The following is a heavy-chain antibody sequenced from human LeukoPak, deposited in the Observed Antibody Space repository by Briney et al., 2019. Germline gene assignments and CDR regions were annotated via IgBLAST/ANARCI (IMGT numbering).Heavy chain of an antibody. CDR1: GGSITSNSYY. D-gene: IGHD3-3*01. CDR2: IYYSGST. CDR3: ARGYYDFWSGYYSSVGVKGYYYYYMDV. V-gene: IGHV4-39*07. Sequence: PSETLSLTCTVSGGSITSNSYYWGWIRQPPGNGLEWIGSIYYSGSTYYNPSLKSRVTISVDTSKNQFSLKLSSVTAADTAVYYCARGYYDFWSGYYSSVGVKGYYYYYMDVWGKGTTVTVSS. J-gene: IGHJ6*03.